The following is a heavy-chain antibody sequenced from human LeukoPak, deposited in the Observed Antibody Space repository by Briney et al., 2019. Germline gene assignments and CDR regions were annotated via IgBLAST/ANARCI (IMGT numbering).Heavy chain of an antibody. D-gene: IGHD3-22*01. CDR1: GGTFSSYA. CDR3: ARDAPDSSGYYYIDY. CDR2: IIPIFGIA. Sequence: GSSVKVSCKASGGTFSSYAISWVRQAPGQGLEWMGRIIPIFGIANYAQKFQGRVTITADKSTSTAYMELSSLRSEDTAVYYCARDAPDSSGYYYIDYWGQGTLVTVSS. V-gene: IGHV1-69*04. J-gene: IGHJ4*02.